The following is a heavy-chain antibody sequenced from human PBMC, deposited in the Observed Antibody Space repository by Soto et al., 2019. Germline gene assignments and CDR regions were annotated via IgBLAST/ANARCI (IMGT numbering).Heavy chain of an antibody. CDR2: ISGSRGYI. CDR1: GFIFSDYS. D-gene: IGHD6-13*01. J-gene: IGHJ4*02. Sequence: EVQLVESGGGLVKPGGSLRLSCAASGFIFSDYSMNWVRQAPGKGLEWVSSISGSRGYIYYGDSVKGRFTISRDNAKNSVVLQMDNLRAEDTAVYYCARDRAAALDYWRPGTLVTVSS. V-gene: IGHV3-21*02. CDR3: ARDRAAALDY.